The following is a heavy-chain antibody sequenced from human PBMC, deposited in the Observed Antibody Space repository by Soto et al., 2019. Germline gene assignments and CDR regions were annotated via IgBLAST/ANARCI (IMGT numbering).Heavy chain of an antibody. CDR1: GGTFSSYA. V-gene: IGHV1-69*04. CDR2: IVPILGLV. J-gene: IGHJ4*02. Sequence: QVQLVQSGAEVKKPGSSMKVSCKASGGTFSSYAISWVRQAPGQGLEWMGRIVPILGLVNYAQKFQGRVTIIADKSTSTAYMELSSLRSEDTAVYYCAIGSGYISPGGFDYWGQRTLVTVSS. D-gene: IGHD6-13*01. CDR3: AIGSGYISPGGFDY.